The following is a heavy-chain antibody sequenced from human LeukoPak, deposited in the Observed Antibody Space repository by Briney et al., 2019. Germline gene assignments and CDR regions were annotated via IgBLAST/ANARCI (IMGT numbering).Heavy chain of an antibody. J-gene: IGHJ5*02. CDR2: FFSTGRT. V-gene: IGHV4-39*01. CDR3: ARGVRTGITMVRGVRKSANWFDP. Sequence: SETLSLTCNVSGGSVSSSNHHWAWIRQSPGMGLEWVGTFFSTGRTSQNPDPSLKVRVTLSVDTSKNQFSLKLSSVTAADTAVYYCARGVRTGITMVRGVRKSANWFDPWGQGTLVTVSS. D-gene: IGHD3-10*01. CDR1: GGSVSSSNHH.